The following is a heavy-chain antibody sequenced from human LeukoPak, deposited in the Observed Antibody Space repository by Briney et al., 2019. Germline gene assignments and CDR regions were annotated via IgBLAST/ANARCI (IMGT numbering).Heavy chain of an antibody. CDR1: GYTFTSYY. CDR3: ARDKSGSSGWYSYFDY. CDR2: INPNSGGT. J-gene: IGHJ4*02. D-gene: IGHD6-19*01. Sequence: WASVKVSCKASGYTFTSYYMHWVRQAPGQGLEWMGWINPNSGGTNYAQKFQGRVTMTRDTSISTAYMELSRLRSDDTAVYYCARDKSGSSGWYSYFDYWGQGTLVTVSS. V-gene: IGHV1-2*02.